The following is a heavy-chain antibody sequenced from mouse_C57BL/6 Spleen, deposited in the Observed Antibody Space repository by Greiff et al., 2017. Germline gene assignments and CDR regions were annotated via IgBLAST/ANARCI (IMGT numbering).Heavy chain of an antibody. D-gene: IGHD2-3*01. CDR3: ARDSGYSVHWYFDV. V-gene: IGHV3-3*01. CDR1: GFSINSDCY. Sequence: EVKLMESGPSLVRPSQTLSLTCTVTGFSINSDCYWIWIRQFPGNKLEYIGYTFYSGITYYNPSLESRTYITRDTSKNQFSLKLSSMTTEDTATYYCARDSGYSVHWYFDVWGTGTTVTVSS. CDR2: TFYSGIT. J-gene: IGHJ1*03.